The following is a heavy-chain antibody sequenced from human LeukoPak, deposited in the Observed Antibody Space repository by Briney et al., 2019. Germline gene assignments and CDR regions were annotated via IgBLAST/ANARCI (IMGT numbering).Heavy chain of an antibody. J-gene: IGHJ3*02. D-gene: IGHD3-3*01. V-gene: IGHV1-69*04. CDR1: GGTFSSYA. CDR2: IIPILGIA. CDR3: ARDTGGWSGERAFDI. Sequence: SVKVSCKASGGTFSSYAISWVRQAPGQGLEWMGRIIPILGIANYAQKFQGSVTITADKSTSTAYMELSSLRSEDTAVYYCARDTGGWSGERAFDIWGQGTMVTVSS.